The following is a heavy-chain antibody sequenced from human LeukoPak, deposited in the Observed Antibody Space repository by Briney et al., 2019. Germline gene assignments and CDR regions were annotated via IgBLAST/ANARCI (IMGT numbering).Heavy chain of an antibody. CDR2: IYYSGST. J-gene: IGHJ4*02. CDR3: ARGGRIAAAGTGYFDY. V-gene: IGHV4-30-4*01. D-gene: IGHD6-13*01. Sequence: SQTLSLTCTVSGGSISSGDYYWSWIRQPPGKGLEWIGYIYYSGSTYYNPSLKSRVTISVDTSKNQFSLKLSSVTAADTAVYYCARGGRIAAAGTGYFDYWGQGTLVTVSS. CDR1: GGSISSGDYY.